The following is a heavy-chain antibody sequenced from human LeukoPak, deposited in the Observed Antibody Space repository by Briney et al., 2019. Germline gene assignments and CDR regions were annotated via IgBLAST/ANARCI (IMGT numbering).Heavy chain of an antibody. V-gene: IGHV4-39*01. J-gene: IGHJ4*02. D-gene: IGHD1-26*01. CDR1: GGSISSSSYY. CDR2: LYYSGTT. CDR3: ARQKTTYSGSYLFDY. Sequence: SETLSLTCTVSGGSISSSSYYWGWIRQPPGKGLEWIGSLYYSGTTYYNPSLKSRVTISVDTSKNHFPLKLSSVTAPDTAVYYCARQKTTYSGSYLFDYWGQGTLVTVSS.